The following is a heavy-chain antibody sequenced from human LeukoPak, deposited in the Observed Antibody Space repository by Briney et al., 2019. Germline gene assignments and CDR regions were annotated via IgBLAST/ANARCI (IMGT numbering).Heavy chain of an antibody. CDR1: GFTFSTYI. Sequence: PGVSLRLSCAASGFTFSTYIMNWVRQAPGKGLEWVSSISGSGDHIYYADSLKGRFTISRDNAKNSLYLQMNSLRAEDTAVYYCAREPPGSGDAFDIWGQGTVVTVSS. V-gene: IGHV3-21*01. CDR3: AREPPGSGDAFDI. D-gene: IGHD2-15*01. J-gene: IGHJ3*02. CDR2: ISGSGDHI.